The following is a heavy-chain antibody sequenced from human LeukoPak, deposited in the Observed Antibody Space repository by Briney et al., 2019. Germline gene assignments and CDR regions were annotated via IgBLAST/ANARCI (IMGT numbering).Heavy chain of an antibody. J-gene: IGHJ6*03. CDR3: ATVADYPGPYYYMDV. D-gene: IGHD4/OR15-4a*01. CDR2: IYTSGST. V-gene: IGHV4-61*02. CDR1: GGSISSGSYY. Sequence: PSETLSLTCTVSGGSISSGSYYWSWIRQPAGKGLEWIGRIYTSGSTNYNPSLKSRVTISVDTSKNQFSLKLSSVTAADTAVYYCATVADYPGPYYYMDVWGKGTTVTVSS.